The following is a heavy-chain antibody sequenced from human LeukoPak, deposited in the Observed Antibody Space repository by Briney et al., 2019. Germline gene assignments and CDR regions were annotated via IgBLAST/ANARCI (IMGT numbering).Heavy chain of an antibody. CDR1: GGSISSYY. D-gene: IGHD1-1*01. J-gene: IGHJ6*03. V-gene: IGHV4-59*01. Sequence: SETLSLTCIVSGGSISSYYWSWIRQPPGKGLEWIGYISYIGSTNYNPSLKSRVTISVDTSKNQFSLKLSSVTAADTAVYYCARDGGNWNDDGYYYYMDVWGKGTTVTISS. CDR2: ISYIGST. CDR3: ARDGGNWNDDGYYYYMDV.